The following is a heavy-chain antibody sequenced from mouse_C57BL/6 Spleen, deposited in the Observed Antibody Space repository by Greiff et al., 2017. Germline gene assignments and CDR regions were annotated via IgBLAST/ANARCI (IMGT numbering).Heavy chain of an antibody. J-gene: IGHJ4*01. CDR2: IYPSDSET. CDR3: ARSWLPGGAMDY. CDR1: GYTFTSYW. Sequence: QVQLQQPGAELVRPGSSVKLSCKASGYTFTSYWMDWVKQRPGQGLEWIGNIYPSDSETHYNQKFKDKATLTVDKSSSTAYMQLSSLTSEDSAVYYCARSWLPGGAMDYWGQGTSVTVSS. V-gene: IGHV1-61*01. D-gene: IGHD1-2*01.